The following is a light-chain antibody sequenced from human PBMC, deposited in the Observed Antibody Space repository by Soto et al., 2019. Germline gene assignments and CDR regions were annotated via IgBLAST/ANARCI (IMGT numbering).Light chain of an antibody. CDR2: AAS. J-gene: IGKJ1*01. Sequence: DIQMTQSPYSVSAYVGDRVPISFRASQGISSWLAWYQQKPGKAPKLLIYAASSLQSGVPSRFSGSGSGTEFTLTISSLQPDDFATYYCQHYNSYSEAFGQGTKVDIK. CDR1: QGISSW. CDR3: QHYNSYSEA. V-gene: IGKV1D-16*01.